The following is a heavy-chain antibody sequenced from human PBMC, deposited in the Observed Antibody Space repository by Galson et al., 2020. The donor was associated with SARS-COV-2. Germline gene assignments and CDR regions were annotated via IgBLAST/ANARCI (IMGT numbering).Heavy chain of an antibody. CDR3: AKDRYCVGGVCPLDY. J-gene: IGHJ4*02. CDR1: GVTLSEYG. D-gene: IGHD2-8*02. Sequence: EGSLRLSCAVSGVTLSEYGMSWVRQAPGKGLEWVSGISGSGGSTDYANSVKGRFTISKDNSKSTVDLQMNSVRAEDTAIYYCAKDRYCVGGVCPLDYWGLGTLVTVSS. CDR2: ISGSGGST. V-gene: IGHV3-23*01.